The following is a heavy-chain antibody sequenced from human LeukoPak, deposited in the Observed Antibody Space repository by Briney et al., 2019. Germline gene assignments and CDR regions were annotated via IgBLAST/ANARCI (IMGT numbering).Heavy chain of an antibody. CDR1: GGSISSGSYY. CDR3: AKADYGDSEIPYFQH. J-gene: IGHJ1*01. V-gene: IGHV4-61*02. CDR2: IYTSGST. D-gene: IGHD4-17*01. Sequence: SETLSLTCTVSGGSISSGSYYWSWIRQPAGKGLEWIGRIYTSGSTNYNPSLKSRVTISVDTSKNQFSLKLSSVTAADTAVYYCAKADYGDSEIPYFQHWGQGTLVTVSS.